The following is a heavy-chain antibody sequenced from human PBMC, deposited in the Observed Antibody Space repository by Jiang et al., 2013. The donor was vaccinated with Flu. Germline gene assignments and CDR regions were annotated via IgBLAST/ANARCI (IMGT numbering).Heavy chain of an antibody. CDR3: ARGRFRAGNENWFDP. Sequence: TLSLTCVISGDFVSSNSAAWNWIRQSPSRGLEWLGRTYYRTTWFSDYAGSVRSRITIDADVSKNQFSLQLDSVTPDDTAVYYCARGRFRAGNENWFDPWGQGSLVTVSS. J-gene: IGHJ5*02. CDR2: TYYRTTWFS. V-gene: IGHV6-1*01. CDR1: GDFVSSNSAA.